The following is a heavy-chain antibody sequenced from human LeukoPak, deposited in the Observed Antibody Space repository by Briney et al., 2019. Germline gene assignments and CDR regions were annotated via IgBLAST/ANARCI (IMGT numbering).Heavy chain of an antibody. J-gene: IGHJ6*02. CDR3: ARQDTAMPNYYYYYGMDV. Sequence: PSETLSLTCTVSGDSISSSTYYWGWIRQPPGKGLEWIGYIYYSGSTNYNPSLKSRVTISVDTSKNQFSLKLSSVTAADTAVYYCARQDTAMPNYYYYYGMDVWGQGTTVTVSS. CDR2: IYYSGST. CDR1: GDSISSSTYY. V-gene: IGHV4-61*05. D-gene: IGHD5-18*01.